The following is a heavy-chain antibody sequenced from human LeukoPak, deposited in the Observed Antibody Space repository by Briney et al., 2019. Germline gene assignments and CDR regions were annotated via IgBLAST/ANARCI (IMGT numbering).Heavy chain of an antibody. CDR3: ARDLPYYYDSSGYPQGAFDI. J-gene: IGHJ3*02. V-gene: IGHV4-39*07. Sequence: ETLSLTCTVSGGSISSSSYYWGWIRPPPGKGLEWIGSIYYSGSTYYNPSLKSRVTISVDTSKNQFSLKLSSVTAADTAVYYCARDLPYYYDSSGYPQGAFDIWGQGTMVTVSS. CDR2: IYYSGST. CDR1: GGSISSSSYY. D-gene: IGHD3-22*01.